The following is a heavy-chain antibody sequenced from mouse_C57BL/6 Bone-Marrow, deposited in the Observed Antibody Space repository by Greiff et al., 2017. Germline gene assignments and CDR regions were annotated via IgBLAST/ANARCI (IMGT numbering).Heavy chain of an antibody. CDR1: GYTFTSYW. CDR3: ARVLARDFDV. V-gene: IGHV1-64*01. Sequence: QVQLQQPGAELVKPGASVKLSCKASGYTFTSYWMHWVKQRPGQGLEWIGMIHPTSGSTNYNEKFKSKATLTVDKSSSTAYMQLSSLTSEDSAVYYCARVLARDFDVWGTGTTVTVSS. J-gene: IGHJ1*03. CDR2: IHPTSGST.